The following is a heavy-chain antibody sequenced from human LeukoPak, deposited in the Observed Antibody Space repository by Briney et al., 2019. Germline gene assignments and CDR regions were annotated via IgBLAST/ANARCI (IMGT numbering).Heavy chain of an antibody. CDR1: GGSFSGYY. CDR2: INHSGSS. D-gene: IGHD3-22*01. J-gene: IGHJ4*02. Sequence: SETLSLTCAVYGGSFSGYYWSWIRQPPGKGLEWIGEINHSGSSNYNPSLKSRVTISVDTSKNQFSLKLSSVTAADTAVYYCARGSFDYYDSSDYFDYWGQGTLVTVSS. CDR3: ARGSFDYYDSSDYFDY. V-gene: IGHV4-34*01.